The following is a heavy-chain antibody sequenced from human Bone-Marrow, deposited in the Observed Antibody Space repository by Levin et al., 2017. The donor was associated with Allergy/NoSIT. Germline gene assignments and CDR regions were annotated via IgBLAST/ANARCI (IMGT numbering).Heavy chain of an antibody. J-gene: IGHJ4*02. D-gene: IGHD3-9*01. Sequence: ASVKVSCKASGYSFTGFHIHWVRQAPGQGLEWMGRINPNSGGTNYAQKFQGRVTMTRDTSISTAYMELSRLRSDDTAVFYCARDNYHILTDYYVDYWGQGTLVTVSS. V-gene: IGHV1-2*06. CDR1: GYSFTGFH. CDR3: ARDNYHILTDYYVDY. CDR2: INPNSGGT.